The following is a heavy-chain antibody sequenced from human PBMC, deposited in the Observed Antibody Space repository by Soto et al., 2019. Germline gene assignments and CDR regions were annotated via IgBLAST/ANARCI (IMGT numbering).Heavy chain of an antibody. CDR1: GYTFTSYD. V-gene: IGHV1-8*01. CDR3: ARESYYDTSGYYGGSYFQK. Sequence: QVQLVQSGAEVKKPGASVKVSCEASGYTFTSYDINWVRQATGQGLEWMGWMNPHNGNTGYAQKFQGRVTMTRNTSISTAYMELSSLRSEDTAVYFCARESYYDTSGYYGGSYFQKWGQGTLVTVSS. D-gene: IGHD3-22*01. J-gene: IGHJ1*01. CDR2: MNPHNGNT.